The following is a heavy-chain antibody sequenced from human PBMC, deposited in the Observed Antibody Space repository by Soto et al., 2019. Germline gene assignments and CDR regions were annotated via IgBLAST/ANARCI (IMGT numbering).Heavy chain of an antibody. CDR1: GFTFSSYA. Sequence: QVQLVESGGGVVQPGRSLRLSCAASGFTFSSYAMHWVRQAPGKGLEWVAVISYDGSNKYYADSVKGRFTISRDNSKNSLYLQMNSLRAEDTSVYYWARDGLCSPGYWGQGTLVNVSS. CDR3: ARDGLCSPGY. V-gene: IGHV3-30-3*01. D-gene: IGHD2-21*01. CDR2: ISYDGSNK. J-gene: IGHJ4*02.